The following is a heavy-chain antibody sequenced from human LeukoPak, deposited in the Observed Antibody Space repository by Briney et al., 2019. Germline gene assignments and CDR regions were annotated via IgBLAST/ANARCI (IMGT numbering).Heavy chain of an antibody. D-gene: IGHD3-16*02. CDR3: ARVRGDYVWGSYRIEAPFDY. J-gene: IGHJ4*02. CDR2: ISYSGST. Sequence: SETLSLTCTVSGGSISSYYWSWIRQPPGKGLEWIGYISYSGSTNYNPSLKSRVTISVDTSKNQFPLKLSSVTAADTAVYYCARVRGDYVWGSYRIEAPFDYWRQGTLVTVSS. V-gene: IGHV4-59*01. CDR1: GGSISSYY.